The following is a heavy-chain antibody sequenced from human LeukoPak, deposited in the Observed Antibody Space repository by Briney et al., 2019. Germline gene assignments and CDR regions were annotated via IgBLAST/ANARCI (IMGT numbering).Heavy chain of an antibody. CDR3: ARRQGTTVNFDY. V-gene: IGHV1-18*01. D-gene: IGHD1-1*01. J-gene: IGHJ4*02. CDR1: GYTFSSSG. CDR2: INAYNGNT. Sequence: GASVKVSYKASGYTFSSSGFSWVRQAPGQGLEWWGWINAYNGNTNCARNLQGRVTMTRDTSTSISYMELRSLRSDDTAVYYCARRQGTTVNFDYWGQGTVV.